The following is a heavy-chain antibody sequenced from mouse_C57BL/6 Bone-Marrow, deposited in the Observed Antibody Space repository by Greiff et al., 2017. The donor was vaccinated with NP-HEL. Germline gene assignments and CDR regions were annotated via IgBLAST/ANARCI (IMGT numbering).Heavy chain of an antibody. CDR1: GYTFTSYW. V-gene: IGHV1-64*01. J-gene: IGHJ2*01. CDR2: IHPNSGST. CDR3: APSTGTSFDY. D-gene: IGHD4-1*02. Sequence: QVQLQQSGAELVKPGASVKLSCKASGYTFTSYWMHWVKQRPGPGLEWIGMIHPNSGSTKYNEKFKSKATLTVDKSSSTAYMQLSSLTSEDSAVYYCAPSTGTSFDYWGQGTTLPVSS.